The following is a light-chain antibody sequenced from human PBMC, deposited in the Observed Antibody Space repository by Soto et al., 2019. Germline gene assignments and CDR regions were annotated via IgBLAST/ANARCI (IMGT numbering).Light chain of an antibody. J-gene: IGKJ5*01. CDR1: QRISSH. V-gene: IGKV1-39*01. Sequence: DIPMTQSPSSLSASVGDRVTITCRASQRISSHLNWYQQKPGKAPKLLIYAASSVQSGVPSRFSGSGSGTDFTLTISSLQPEDFATYYCQQSYSIPITFGQGTRLEIK. CDR2: AAS. CDR3: QQSYSIPIT.